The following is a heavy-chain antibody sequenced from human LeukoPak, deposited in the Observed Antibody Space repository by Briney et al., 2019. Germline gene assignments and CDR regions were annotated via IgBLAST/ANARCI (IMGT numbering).Heavy chain of an antibody. Sequence: GGSLRLSCAASGFTFSSYSMNWVRQAPGKGLEWVSSISSSSSYIYYADSVKGRSTISRDNAKNSLYLQMNSLRAEDTAVYYCARLSNYGSGSSWFDPWGQGTLVTVSS. J-gene: IGHJ5*02. V-gene: IGHV3-21*01. D-gene: IGHD3-10*01. CDR2: ISSSSSYI. CDR1: GFTFSSYS. CDR3: ARLSNYGSGSSWFDP.